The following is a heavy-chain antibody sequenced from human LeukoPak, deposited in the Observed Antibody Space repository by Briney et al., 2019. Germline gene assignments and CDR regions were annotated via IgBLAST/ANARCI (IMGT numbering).Heavy chain of an antibody. CDR2: IYPGECDT. CDR1: GYRFTSYW. Sequence: GESLKISLKGSGYRFTSYWIGWGRPRPGKGVEGMGIIYPGECDTRYSPSFQGQVTTSADKSISPAYLQWSSLKASDTAMYYCARRLGYCSSTSCYTTFDYWGQGTLVTVSS. CDR3: ARRLGYCSSTSCYTTFDY. J-gene: IGHJ4*02. D-gene: IGHD2-2*02. V-gene: IGHV5-51*01.